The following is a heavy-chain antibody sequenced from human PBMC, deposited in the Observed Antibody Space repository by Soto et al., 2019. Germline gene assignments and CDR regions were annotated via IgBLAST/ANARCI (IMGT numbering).Heavy chain of an antibody. Sequence: PSETLSRTCTVSGDSVSSHYWSWIRQPAGKGLEWLGRLYNDERTNYNPSLKSRVTMSMDTSKSQFSLKLTSVTAADSAVYFCAREPLAHSYFDFWGQGILVTVS. CDR2: LYNDERT. J-gene: IGHJ4*02. CDR3: AREPLAHSYFDF. CDR1: GDSVSSHY. V-gene: IGHV4-4*07.